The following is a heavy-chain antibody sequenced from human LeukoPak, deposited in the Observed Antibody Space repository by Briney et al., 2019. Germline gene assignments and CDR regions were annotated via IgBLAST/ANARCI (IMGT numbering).Heavy chain of an antibody. D-gene: IGHD1/OR15-1a*01. CDR2: IHYTGRV. CDR1: SDSITASY. V-gene: IGHV4-59*08. J-gene: IGHJ6*02. Sequence: SETLSLTCSVSSDSITASYWSWVRQPPGKGLEWIGYIHYTGRVNSNPSLESRVTMSVDTSKNQFFLRLISVTAADTAIYYCARLRPLEQVGAFYYHSIDVWGPGTTVTVSS. CDR3: ARLRPLEQVGAFYYHSIDV.